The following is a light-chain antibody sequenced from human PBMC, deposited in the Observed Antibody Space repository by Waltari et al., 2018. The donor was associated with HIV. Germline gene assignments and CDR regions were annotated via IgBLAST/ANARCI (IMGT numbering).Light chain of an antibody. CDR3: SAWDDTLRGLWV. CDR1: RSNIGRNY. Sequence: QAVLTQPPSASGTPGQRVTLSCSGSRSNIGRNYVYWYQQLPGTAPKLLIYRNDQRPSGVPDRFSGSKSGTSASLAISGLRSEDEADYYCSAWDDTLRGLWVFGGGTKLTVL. J-gene: IGLJ3*02. V-gene: IGLV1-47*01. CDR2: RND.